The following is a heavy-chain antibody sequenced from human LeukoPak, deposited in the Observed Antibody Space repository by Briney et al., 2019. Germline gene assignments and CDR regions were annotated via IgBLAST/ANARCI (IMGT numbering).Heavy chain of an antibody. J-gene: IGHJ6*02. CDR1: GGSFSGYY. V-gene: IGHV4-34*01. CDR3: ARGCRSCVGGTCYYGMDV. CDR2: INHVGTA. D-gene: IGHD2-15*01. Sequence: SETLSLTCAVFGGSFSGYYWSWIRQPPGKGLEWIGEINHVGTAKYNPSLKSRVTISADTSKSQFSLKLSSVTAADTAVYYSARGCRSCVGGTCYYGMDVWGRGTTVTVSS.